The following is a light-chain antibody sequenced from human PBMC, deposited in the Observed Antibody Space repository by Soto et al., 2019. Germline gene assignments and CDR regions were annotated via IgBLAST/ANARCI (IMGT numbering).Light chain of an antibody. J-gene: IGKJ3*01. CDR2: GAS. Sequence: VLTQSPGTLSLSPGERATLSCRASQRVNSNYFAWYQQKPGQAPRLLVFGASTRATGIPDRFSGSGSGTDFILTISRVEPEDFAVYYWQQYTASSGIFTFGPGTKVDIK. CDR3: QQYTASSGIFT. CDR1: QRVNSNY. V-gene: IGKV3-20*01.